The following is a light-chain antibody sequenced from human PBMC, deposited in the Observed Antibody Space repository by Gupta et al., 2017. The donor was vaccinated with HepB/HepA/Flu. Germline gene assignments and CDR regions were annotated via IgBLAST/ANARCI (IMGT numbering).Light chain of an antibody. CDR1: SANIGAGNH. J-gene: IGLJ1*01. Sequence: QSVLTQPPSVSGAPGQKITISCTGSSANIGAGNHVHWYQQLPRAAPKVLIYGNNNRPSEAPDRFSGSTSGTSASLAITGLQAEDEADYYCQSLDNSLRGTVFGGGTKVAVL. V-gene: IGLV1-40*01. CDR2: GNN. CDR3: QSLDNSLRGTV.